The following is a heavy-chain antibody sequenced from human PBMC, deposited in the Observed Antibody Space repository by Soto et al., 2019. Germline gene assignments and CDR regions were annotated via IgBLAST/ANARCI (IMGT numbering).Heavy chain of an antibody. CDR3: ASPDTSMANDAFEI. V-gene: IGHV1-69*01. J-gene: IGHJ3*02. Sequence: QGQLVQSGAEVKKPGSSVKVSCKASGGTFSSYAISWVRQAPGQGLEWMGGIIPIFGTANYAQKFQGRVTITADESTSTAYMELTSLRSEDTAVYYCASPDTSMANDAFEIWGQGTMVTVSS. D-gene: IGHD5-18*01. CDR1: GGTFSSYA. CDR2: IIPIFGTA.